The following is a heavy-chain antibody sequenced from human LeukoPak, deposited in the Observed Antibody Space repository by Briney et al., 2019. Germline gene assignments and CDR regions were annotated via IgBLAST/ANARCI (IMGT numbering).Heavy chain of an antibody. D-gene: IGHD6-6*01. J-gene: IGHJ4*02. Sequence: ASVKVSCKASGYTFTSYFMHWVRQAPGQGLEWMGIINPSGGSTSYAQKIQGRVTMTRDTSTSTVYMELSSLRSEDTAVYYCARIAGRTFDYWGQGTLVTVSS. CDR1: GYTFTSYF. CDR3: ARIAGRTFDY. V-gene: IGHV1-46*01. CDR2: INPSGGST.